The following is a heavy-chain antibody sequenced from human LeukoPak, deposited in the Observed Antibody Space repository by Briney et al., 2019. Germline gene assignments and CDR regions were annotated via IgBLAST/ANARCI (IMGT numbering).Heavy chain of an antibody. CDR3: ARDGGYSYGYVTLDY. Sequence: GASVKVSCKASGYTFTSYGISWVRQAPGQGLEWMGWISAYSGNTNYAQKFQGRVTITTDESTSTAYMELSSLRSEDTAVYYCARDGGYSYGYVTLDYWGQGTLVTVSS. D-gene: IGHD5-18*01. V-gene: IGHV1-18*01. CDR1: GYTFTSYG. J-gene: IGHJ4*02. CDR2: ISAYSGNT.